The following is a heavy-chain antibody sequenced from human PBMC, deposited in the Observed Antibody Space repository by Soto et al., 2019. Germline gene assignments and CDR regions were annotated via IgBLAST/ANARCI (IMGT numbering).Heavy chain of an antibody. CDR2: IIPIHGTT. D-gene: IGHD3-16*01. Sequence: QMEQSGAEVRKPGSSVKVSCKPSGGSLTSYPMAWVRQAPGQGFEWMGGIIPIHGTTEYAQKFQGRVTITADESTNRSTLELTGLTSEDTAVYYCARGWGLVSWGQGTLVPVSS. V-gene: IGHV1-69*01. CDR3: ARGWGLVS. J-gene: IGHJ4*02. CDR1: GGSLTSYP.